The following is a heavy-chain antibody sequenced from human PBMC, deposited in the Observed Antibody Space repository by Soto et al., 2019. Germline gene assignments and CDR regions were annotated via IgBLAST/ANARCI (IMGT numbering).Heavy chain of an antibody. CDR3: ARHMGTRFDP. CDR1: GFTFSSYG. CDR2: IWYDGSNK. J-gene: IGHJ5*02. Sequence: QVQLVESGGGVVQPGRSLRLSCAASGFTFSSYGMHWVRQAPGKGLEWVAVIWYDGSNKYYADSVKGRFTISRDNSKNTLYLQMNGLRAEDTAVYYCARHMGTRFDPWGQGTLVTVSS. V-gene: IGHV3-33*01. D-gene: IGHD7-27*01.